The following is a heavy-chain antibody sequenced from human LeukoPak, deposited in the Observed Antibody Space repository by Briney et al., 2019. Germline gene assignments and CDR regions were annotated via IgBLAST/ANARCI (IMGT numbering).Heavy chain of an antibody. D-gene: IGHD6-13*01. J-gene: IGHJ5*02. V-gene: IGHV3-30*04. CDR1: GFTFSTYA. Sequence: GGSLRLSCAASGFTFSTYAMHWVRQAPGKGLEWVAVISYDGSKKYYSDSVKGRFTISRDNSKNTLFLQMNCLRAEDTAVYSCARSGSSWYSGWFDPWGQGTLVTVSS. CDR3: ARSGSSWYSGWFDP. CDR2: ISYDGSKK.